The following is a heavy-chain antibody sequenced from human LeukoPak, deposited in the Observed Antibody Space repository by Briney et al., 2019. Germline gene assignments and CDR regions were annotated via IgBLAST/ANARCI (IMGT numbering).Heavy chain of an antibody. V-gene: IGHV3-21*01. D-gene: IGHD3-16*01. J-gene: IGHJ4*02. CDR2: ISSSSSYI. CDR1: GFTFSSYS. CDR3: ARERGTATDH. Sequence: GGSLRLSYAASGFTFSSYSMNGVRQAPGKGLEWVSSISSSSSYIYYADSVKGRFTISTDTAKNSLYLQMNSLRAEDTAVYYCARERGTATDHCGQGTLVTVSS.